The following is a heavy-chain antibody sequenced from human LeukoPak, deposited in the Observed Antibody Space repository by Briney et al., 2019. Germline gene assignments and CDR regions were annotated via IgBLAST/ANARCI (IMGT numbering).Heavy chain of an antibody. Sequence: KPSETLSLTCTVSGGSISSYYWSWIRQPPGKGLEWIGYIYYSGSTNYNPSLKSRVTISVDTSKNQFSLKLSSVTAADTAVYYCARLRYYFDYWGQGTLVTVSS. J-gene: IGHJ4*02. V-gene: IGHV4-59*01. CDR1: GGSISSYY. CDR3: ARLRYYFDY. CDR2: IYYSGST.